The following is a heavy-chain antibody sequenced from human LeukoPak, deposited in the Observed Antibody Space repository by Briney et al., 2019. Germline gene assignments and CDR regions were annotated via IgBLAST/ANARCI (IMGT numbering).Heavy chain of an antibody. D-gene: IGHD2-15*01. J-gene: IGHJ6*03. Sequence: ASVKVSCKASGYTFTGYYMHWVRQAPGQGLEWMGRINPNSGGTNYAQKFQGRVTMTRDTSISTAHMELSRLRSDDTAVYYCARDHGVVAAYPDYYYVDVWGKGTTVTVSS. CDR2: INPNSGGT. CDR1: GYTFTGYY. V-gene: IGHV1-2*06. CDR3: ARDHGVVAAYPDYYYVDV.